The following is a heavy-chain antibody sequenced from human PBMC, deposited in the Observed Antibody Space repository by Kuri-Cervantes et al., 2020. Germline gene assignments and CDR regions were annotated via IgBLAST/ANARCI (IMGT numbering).Heavy chain of an antibody. D-gene: IGHD6-19*01. Sequence: SETLSLTCTVSGGSISSGSYYWSWIRQPAGKGLEWIGRIYTSGSTNYNPSLKSRVTISVDTSKNQFSLRLNSVTATDTAVYYCATSVQWLAPFDYWGQGTLVTVSS. CDR3: ATSVQWLAPFDY. CDR1: GGSISSGSYY. J-gene: IGHJ4*02. CDR2: IYTSGST. V-gene: IGHV4-61*02.